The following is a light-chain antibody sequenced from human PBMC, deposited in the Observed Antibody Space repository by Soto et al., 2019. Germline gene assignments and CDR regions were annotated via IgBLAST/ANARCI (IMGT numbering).Light chain of an antibody. CDR1: QSVSSN. CDR2: GAS. J-gene: IGKJ1*01. V-gene: IGKV3-15*01. CDR3: QQYDNWPPRT. Sequence: EIVMTQSPATLSVSPGERVTLSCRASQSVSSNLAWYQQKPGQAPRLLIYGASTRATGIPARFSGSGSGTEFTLTISSLQSEDFAFYYCQQYDNWPPRTFGQGTKVEIK.